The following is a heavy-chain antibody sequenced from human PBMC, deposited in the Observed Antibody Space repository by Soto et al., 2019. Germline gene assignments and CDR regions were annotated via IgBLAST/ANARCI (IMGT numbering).Heavy chain of an antibody. Sequence: QVQLQESGPGLVRPSGTLSLTCAVSGASISSTTSGNWWSWVRQPPGKGLGWIGEIYHSGSTNCNPSIKSRVTMSVDKSKNQFSLKLSSVTAADTAVYYCARMVGATLVDFWGQGTLVTVSS. D-gene: IGHD1-26*01. J-gene: IGHJ4*02. CDR3: ARMVGATLVDF. V-gene: IGHV4-4*02. CDR2: IYHSGST. CDR1: GASISSTTSGNW.